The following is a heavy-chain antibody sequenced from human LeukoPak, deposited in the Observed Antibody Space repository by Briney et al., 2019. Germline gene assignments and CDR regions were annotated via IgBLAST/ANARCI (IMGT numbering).Heavy chain of an antibody. CDR2: ISGSGGST. V-gene: IGHV3-23*01. D-gene: IGHD3-3*01. J-gene: IGHJ3*02. Sequence: GGSLRLSCAASGSSFSSYAMSWVRQAPGKGLEWVSAISGSGGSTYYADSVKGRFTISRDNSKNTLDLQMSSLRAEDTAVYYCARGPSARFFGVAKGAFDIWGQGTMVTVSS. CDR3: ARGPSARFFGVAKGAFDI. CDR1: GSSFSSYA.